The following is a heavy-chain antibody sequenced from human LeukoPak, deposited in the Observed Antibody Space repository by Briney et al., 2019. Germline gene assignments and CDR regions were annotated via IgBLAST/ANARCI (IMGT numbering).Heavy chain of an antibody. CDR1: GFTLRSYA. J-gene: IGHJ4*02. V-gene: IGHV3-23*01. CDR2: TSGSGGST. Sequence: GVSLRLYCAASGFTLRSYAMSWVRQARGKGLEWVSATSGSGGSTYYADSVKGRFTISRDNSKNTLYLQMNSLRAEDTAVYYCAKISEFWETCGGDCYADYWGQGTLVTVSS. CDR3: AKISEFWETCGGDCYADY. D-gene: IGHD2-21*01.